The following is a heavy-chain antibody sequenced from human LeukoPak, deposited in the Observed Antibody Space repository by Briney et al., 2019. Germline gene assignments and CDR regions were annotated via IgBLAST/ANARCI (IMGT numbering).Heavy chain of an antibody. CDR2: IHYSGST. J-gene: IGHJ5*02. CDR1: GGSISSHY. Sequence: SETLSLTCTVSGGSISSHYWSWIRQPPGKGLEWIGYIHYSGSTNYNPSLKSRVTISVDTSKNQFSLKLSSVTAADTAVYYCARALPEDSSGWYERWWFDPWGQGTLVTVSS. D-gene: IGHD6-13*01. CDR3: ARALPEDSSGWYERWWFDP. V-gene: IGHV4-59*11.